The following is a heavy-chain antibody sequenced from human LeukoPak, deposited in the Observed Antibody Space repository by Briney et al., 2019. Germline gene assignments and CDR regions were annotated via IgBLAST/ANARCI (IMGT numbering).Heavy chain of an antibody. V-gene: IGHV1-18*01. CDR2: ISTYNGKT. CDR1: GYTFTSYG. J-gene: IGHJ6*02. CDR3: ARDGRDIVVVPAAKYYYYGMDV. Sequence: GASVKVSCKASGYTFTSYGITWVRQAPGQGLEWMGWISTYNGKTNYAQKLQGRVTMTTDTSTSTAYMELRSLRSDDTAVYYCARDGRDIVVVPAAKYYYYGMDVWGQGTTVTVSS. D-gene: IGHD2-2*01.